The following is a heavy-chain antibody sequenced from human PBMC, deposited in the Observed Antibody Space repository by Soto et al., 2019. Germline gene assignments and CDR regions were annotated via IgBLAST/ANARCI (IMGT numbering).Heavy chain of an antibody. CDR3: ARDLEMATGFVRETLKCSYYYCMDV. CDR1: GGTFSSYA. V-gene: IGHV1-69*12. Sequence: VQLVQSGAEVKKPGSSVKVSCKASGGTFSSYAISWVRQAPGQGLEWMGGIIPIFGTANYAQKFQGRVTITADESTSTAYMELSSLKSEDTTVYYGARDLEMATGFVRETLKCSYYYCMDVWGQGTTVTLSS. CDR2: IIPIFGTA. D-gene: IGHD5-12*01. J-gene: IGHJ6*02.